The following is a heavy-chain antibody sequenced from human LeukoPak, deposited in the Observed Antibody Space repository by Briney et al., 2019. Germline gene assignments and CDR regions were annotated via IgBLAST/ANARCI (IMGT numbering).Heavy chain of an antibody. J-gene: IGHJ4*02. CDR3: AKASWVSTADAVL. CDR1: GFTFSSYS. V-gene: IGHV3-23*01. D-gene: IGHD3-16*01. CDR2: LRGDGET. Sequence: PGGSLRLSCAASGFTFSSYSMNWVRQAPGKGLEWVSSLRGDGETFYADSVKGRFTLSRDDSRNMVYLHLNNLRVEDTAVYYCAKASWVSTADAVLWGQGTVVTVS.